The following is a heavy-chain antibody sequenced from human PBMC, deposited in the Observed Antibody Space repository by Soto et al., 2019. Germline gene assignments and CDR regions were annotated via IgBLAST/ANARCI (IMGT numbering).Heavy chain of an antibody. CDR2: IYYSGST. CDR3: ARLIKLRFLEWNWFDP. J-gene: IGHJ5*02. Sequence: QVQLQESGPGLVKPSETLSLTCTVSGGSVSSGSYYWSWIRQPPGKGLEWIGYIYYSGSTNYNPSLKSRATISVDTSKNQFSLKLSSVTAADTAVYYCARLIKLRFLEWNWFDPWGQGTLVTVSS. CDR1: GGSVSSGSYY. V-gene: IGHV4-61*01. D-gene: IGHD3-3*01.